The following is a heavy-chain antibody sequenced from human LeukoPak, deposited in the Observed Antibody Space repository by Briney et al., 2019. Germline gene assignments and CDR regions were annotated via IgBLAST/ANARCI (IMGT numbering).Heavy chain of an antibody. Sequence: SGGSLRLSCAASGFTFDDYAMHWVRQAPGKGLEWVSSISSSSSYIYYADSVKGRFTISRDNAKNSLYLQMNSLRAEDTAVYYCARGRTGYFDYWGQGTLVTVSS. CDR1: GFTFDDYA. CDR3: ARGRTGYFDY. D-gene: IGHD3-10*01. J-gene: IGHJ4*02. CDR2: ISSSSSYI. V-gene: IGHV3-21*01.